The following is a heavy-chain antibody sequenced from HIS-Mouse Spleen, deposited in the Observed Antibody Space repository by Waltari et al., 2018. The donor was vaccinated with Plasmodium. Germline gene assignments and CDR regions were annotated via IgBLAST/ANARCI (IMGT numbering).Heavy chain of an antibody. Sequence: QVQLQESGPGLVKPSETLSLTCTVSGYSISSGYYWVCLRQPPGKGLEWIGSIYHSGSTYYNPSLKSRVTISVDTSKNQFSLKLSSVTAADTAVYYCARGVGYSSSWYWFDPWGQGTLVTVSS. D-gene: IGHD6-13*01. V-gene: IGHV4-38-2*02. CDR3: ARGVGYSSSWYWFDP. J-gene: IGHJ5*02. CDR1: GYSISSGYY. CDR2: IYHSGST.